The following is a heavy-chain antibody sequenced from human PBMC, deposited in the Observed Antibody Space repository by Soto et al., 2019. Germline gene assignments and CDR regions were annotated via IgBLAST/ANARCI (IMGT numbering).Heavy chain of an antibody. CDR2: INEDGSQK. V-gene: IGHV3-74*01. D-gene: IGHD3-10*01. CDR3: VRDFRISDF. Sequence: GGSLRLSCAASGFTFSSYWIHWVRQAPGKGPEWVARINEDGSQKYYAGSVEGRFSVSRDNAENTVFLQLNSLSAEDTAVYYCVRDFRISDFWGQGTLDTVSS. J-gene: IGHJ4*02. CDR1: GFTFSSYW.